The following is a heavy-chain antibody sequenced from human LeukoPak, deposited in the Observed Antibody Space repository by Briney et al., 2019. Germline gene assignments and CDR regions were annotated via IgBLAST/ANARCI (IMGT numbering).Heavy chain of an antibody. J-gene: IGHJ2*01. D-gene: IGHD2-21*02. V-gene: IGHV3-9*01. Sequence: GGSLRLSCAASGFSFGGYALHWVRQAPGKGLEWVASISWNSGDIVHADSVKGRFTISRDNAKNSLYLQMDSLRTEDTALYYCVKSGGYATAIRYFDLWGRGTLDTVSS. CDR2: ISWNSGDI. CDR3: VKSGGYATAIRYFDL. CDR1: GFSFGGYA.